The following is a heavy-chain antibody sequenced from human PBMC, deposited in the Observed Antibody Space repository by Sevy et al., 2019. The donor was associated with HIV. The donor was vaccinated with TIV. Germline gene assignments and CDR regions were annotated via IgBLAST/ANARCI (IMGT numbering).Heavy chain of an antibody. D-gene: IGHD2-2*02. V-gene: IGHV3-21*01. Sequence: GGSLRLSCAASGFTFSSYSMNWVRQAPGKGLEWVSSISSSSSYIYYADSVKGRFTISRDNAKNPLYLQMNSLRAEDTAVYYCARDHHCSSTSCYTDYYYGMDVWGQGTTVTVSS. J-gene: IGHJ6*02. CDR3: ARDHHCSSTSCYTDYYYGMDV. CDR2: ISSSSSYI. CDR1: GFTFSSYS.